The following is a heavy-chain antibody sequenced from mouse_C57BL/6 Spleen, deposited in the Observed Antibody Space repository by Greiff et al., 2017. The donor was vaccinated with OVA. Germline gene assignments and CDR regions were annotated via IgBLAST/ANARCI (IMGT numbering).Heavy chain of an antibody. D-gene: IGHD2-5*01. CDR1: GYTFTDYY. J-gene: IGHJ2*01. V-gene: IGHV1-19*01. CDR3: ARKDDSNYYFDY. Sequence: VHVKQSGPVLVKPGASVKMSCKASGYTFTDYYMNWVKQSHGKSLEWIGVINPYNGGTSYNQKFKGKATLTVDKSSSTAYMELNSLTSEDSAVYYCARKDDSNYYFDYWGQGTTLTVSS. CDR2: INPYNGGT.